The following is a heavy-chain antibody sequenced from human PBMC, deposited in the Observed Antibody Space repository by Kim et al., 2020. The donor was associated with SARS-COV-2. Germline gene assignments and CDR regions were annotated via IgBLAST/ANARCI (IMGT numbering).Heavy chain of an antibody. CDR2: IYDTGRT. J-gene: IGHJ6*02. V-gene: IGHV4-31*03. D-gene: IGHD6-25*01. Sequence: SETLSLTCTVSGGSVSRGTYYWSWIRQHPGKGLEWIGYIYDTGRTDYNPSLESRVTMSVGTSEKRFSLELRSVTAADTAVYYCATTSRAAYHYYAMDVWGQGTTVTVSS. CDR1: GGSVSRGTYY. CDR3: ATTSRAAYHYYAMDV.